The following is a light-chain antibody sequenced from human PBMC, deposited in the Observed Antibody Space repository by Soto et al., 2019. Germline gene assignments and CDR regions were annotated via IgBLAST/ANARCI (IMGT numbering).Light chain of an antibody. V-gene: IGLV2-23*02. J-gene: IGLJ1*01. CDR3: CSWAGSNSFYF. CDR2: EVS. CDR1: SSDVGSYNL. Sequence: QSALTQPASVSGSPGQSITISCTGTSSDVGSYNLVSRYQQLPGKATKLKNYEVSKRPSGVSNRFSGSKSGNTASLTISGLQAEDEADYYCCSWAGSNSFYFFGTGTKVTVL.